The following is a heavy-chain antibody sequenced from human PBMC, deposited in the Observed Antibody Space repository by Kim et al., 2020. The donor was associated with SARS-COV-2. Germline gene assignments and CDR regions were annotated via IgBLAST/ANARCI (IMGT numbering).Heavy chain of an antibody. V-gene: IGHV3-30*07. D-gene: IGHD3-22*01. J-gene: IGHJ4*02. CDR3: ARDIYYDSSGYNTRDY. Sequence: SGKGRFTISRDNSRNTLYLQMNSRRAEDTAVYYCARDIYYDSSGYNTRDYWGQGTLVTVSS.